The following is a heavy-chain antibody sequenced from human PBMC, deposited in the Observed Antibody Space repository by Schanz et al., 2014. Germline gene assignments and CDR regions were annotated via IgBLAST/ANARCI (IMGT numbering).Heavy chain of an antibody. J-gene: IGHJ4*02. CDR2: ISYDGSNK. Sequence: QVQLVESGGGVVQPGRSLRLSCGASGFTFSSNAMHWVRQAPGKGLEWVAVISYDGSNKYYADSVKGRFTISRDNSKNTLYLQMNSLRIDDTAFYYCARAPYSTSSLDFWGQGTLVTVSS. CDR1: GFTFSSNA. D-gene: IGHD6-6*01. CDR3: ARAPYSTSSLDF. V-gene: IGHV3-30*04.